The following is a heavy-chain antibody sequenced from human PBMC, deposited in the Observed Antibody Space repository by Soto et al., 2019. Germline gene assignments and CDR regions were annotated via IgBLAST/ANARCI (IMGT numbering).Heavy chain of an antibody. Sequence: QVQLQQWGAGLLKPSETLSLTCAVYGGSFSGYYWSWIRQPPGKGLEWIGEINHSGSTNYNPSLKSRVTISVDTSKNQFSLKLSSVTAADTAVYYCARSKSPRYYYGSGSYATRPFAPWGQGTLVTVSS. V-gene: IGHV4-34*01. CDR2: INHSGST. D-gene: IGHD3-10*01. CDR3: ARSKSPRYYYGSGSYATRPFAP. J-gene: IGHJ5*02. CDR1: GGSFSGYY.